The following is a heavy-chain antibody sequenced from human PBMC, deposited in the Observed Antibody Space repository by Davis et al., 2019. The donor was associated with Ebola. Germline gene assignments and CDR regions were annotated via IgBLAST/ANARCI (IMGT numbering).Heavy chain of an antibody. V-gene: IGHV4-59*08. CDR1: GDSISSYY. CDR2: MFYNGGV. J-gene: IGHJ5*02. D-gene: IGHD6-13*01. Sequence: MPSETLSLTCTVSGDSISSYYWTWIRQPPGKGLEWIAYMFYNGGVNYNPSLKSRVAISIDTSKNQFSLKLSSVTAADTAMYYCARRGTSSWYAGWFDPWGQGTLVTVSS. CDR3: ARRGTSSWYAGWFDP.